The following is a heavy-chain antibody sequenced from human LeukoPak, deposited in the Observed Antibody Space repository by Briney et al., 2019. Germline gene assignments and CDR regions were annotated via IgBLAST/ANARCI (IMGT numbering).Heavy chain of an antibody. V-gene: IGHV3-66*01. J-gene: IGHJ5*01. CDR1: GFTVSSNY. CDR3: ARGMNPAMTPLRFDS. Sequence: GGSLRLSCAVSGFTVSSNYMSWVRQAPGKGLEWVSVIHTGGSTYYADSVKGRFTISRDNSKNTVYLQMNSLRAEDTAVYFCARGMNPAMTPLRFDSWGQGTLVTVSS. D-gene: IGHD5-18*01. CDR2: IHTGGST.